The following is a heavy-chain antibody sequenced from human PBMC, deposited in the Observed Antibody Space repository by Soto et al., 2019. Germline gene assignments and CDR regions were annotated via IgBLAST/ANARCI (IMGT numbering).Heavy chain of an antibody. J-gene: IGHJ6*02. CDR3: ARGFALAARGMDV. V-gene: IGHV4-59*01. CDR1: DGSISPYY. D-gene: IGHD6-6*01. Sequence: SDTCSVSDGSISPYYWSWIRQPPRKGLXWIXXIXXSXXXXXNXXLRSRVTISVDTSRSQFSLSLGSVTAAETAVYYCARGFALAARGMDVWGQGTTVTVSS. CDR2: IXXSXXX.